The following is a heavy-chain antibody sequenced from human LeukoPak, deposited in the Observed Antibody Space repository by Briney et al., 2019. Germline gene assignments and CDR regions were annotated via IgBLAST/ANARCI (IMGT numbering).Heavy chain of an antibody. CDR2: ICASGST. Sequence: SQTLSLTCPVSGDSIGSGTFCWNWVRQPAGTGLEWIGRICASGSTDYNPSLKSRVTISVDTSKNQFSLKLSSVTAADTAVYYCARQLFHYYDSSGYYFDYWGQGTLVTVSS. CDR1: GDSIGSGTFC. CDR3: ARQLFHYYDSSGYYFDY. V-gene: IGHV4-61*02. J-gene: IGHJ4*02. D-gene: IGHD3-22*01.